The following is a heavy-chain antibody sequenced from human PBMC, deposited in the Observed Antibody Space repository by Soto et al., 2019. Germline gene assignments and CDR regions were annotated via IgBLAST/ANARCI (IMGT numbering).Heavy chain of an antibody. CDR3: AQDASGNALAY. D-gene: IGHD1-26*01. J-gene: IGHJ4*02. V-gene: IGHV1-69*01. CDR1: GGTFSSYT. Sequence: QVQLVQSGAEVKKPGSSVKVSCKASGGTFSSYTMSWVRQAPGQGLEWMGGIIPIFGAAKNAQKFQDRLTVTADESTSTAYMELRSLRSEDSAVYDCAQDASGNALAYWGQGTLVIVSS. CDR2: IIPIFGAA.